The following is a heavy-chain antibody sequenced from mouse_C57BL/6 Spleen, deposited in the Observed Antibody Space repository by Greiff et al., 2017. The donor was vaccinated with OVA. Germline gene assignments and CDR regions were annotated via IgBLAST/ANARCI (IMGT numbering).Heavy chain of an antibody. J-gene: IGHJ4*01. CDR1: GFNIKDYY. CDR2: IDPEDGET. V-gene: IGHV14-2*01. CDR3: ARGSSNAMDD. Sequence: VQLQQSGAELVKPGASVKLPCTASGFNIKDYYMHWVKQRTEQGLEWIGRIDPEDGETKYAPNFPGKATITAATSSNTAYLQLSSLTSEDTAVYYCARGSSNAMDDWGQGTSVTVSS. D-gene: IGHD3-2*02.